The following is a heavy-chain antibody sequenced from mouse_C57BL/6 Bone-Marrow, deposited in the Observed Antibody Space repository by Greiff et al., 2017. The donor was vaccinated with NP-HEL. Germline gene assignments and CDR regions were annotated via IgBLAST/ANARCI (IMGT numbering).Heavy chain of an antibody. CDR2: INSDGGST. Sequence: EVKLVESGGGLVQPGESLKLSCESNEYAFPSHDMSWVRKTPEQRLELVAAINSDGGSTYYPDTMKRRFIISIDTSYKTPYLQLSSLTSEDTAVYYCARRSSQPYYYAMDYGGQGTSVTVSS. CDR3: ARRSSQPYYYAMDY. V-gene: IGHV5-2*03. CDR1: EYAFPSHD. J-gene: IGHJ4*01.